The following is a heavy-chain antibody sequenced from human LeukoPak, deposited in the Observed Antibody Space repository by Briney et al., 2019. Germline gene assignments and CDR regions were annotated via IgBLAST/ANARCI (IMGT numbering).Heavy chain of an antibody. V-gene: IGHV4-59*01. Sequence: SETLSLTCTVSGGSISSYYWGWIRQPPGKGLEWIGYIYYSGSTNYNPSLKSRVTISVDTSKNQFSLKLSSVTAADTAVYYCARGGLGSGGRSIRFDPWGQGTLVTVSS. D-gene: IGHD2-15*01. CDR2: IYYSGST. CDR1: GGSISSYY. CDR3: ARGGLGSGGRSIRFDP. J-gene: IGHJ5*02.